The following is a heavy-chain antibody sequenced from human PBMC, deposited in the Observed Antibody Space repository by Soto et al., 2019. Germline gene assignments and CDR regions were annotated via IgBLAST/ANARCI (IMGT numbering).Heavy chain of an antibody. D-gene: IGHD1-26*01. CDR1: RYTFTNFY. CDR3: ARSQVGRPLDV. CDR2: IKPSGGST. J-gene: IGHJ6*02. Sequence: ASLQVSCKASRYTFTNFYIHGLRQAPGQGLEWMGIIKPSGGSTTYPQKFQGRVTMTRDTSTSTVHMELITLRSEDTAVYYCARSQVGRPLDVWGPGTTVTVSS. V-gene: IGHV1-46*01.